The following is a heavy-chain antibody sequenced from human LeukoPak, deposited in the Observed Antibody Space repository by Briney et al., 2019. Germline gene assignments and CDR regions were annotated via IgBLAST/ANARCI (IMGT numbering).Heavy chain of an antibody. D-gene: IGHD3-3*01. CDR1: GYTFTSYG. Sequence: ASVKVSCTASGYTFTSYGISWVRQAPGQGLEWMGWISAYNGNTNYAQKLQGRVTMTTDTSTSTAYMELRSLRSDDTAVYYCARVTRAARYYDFWSGYDNAAGYFDYWGQGTLVTVSS. J-gene: IGHJ4*02. V-gene: IGHV1-18*01. CDR3: ARVTRAARYYDFWSGYDNAAGYFDY. CDR2: ISAYNGNT.